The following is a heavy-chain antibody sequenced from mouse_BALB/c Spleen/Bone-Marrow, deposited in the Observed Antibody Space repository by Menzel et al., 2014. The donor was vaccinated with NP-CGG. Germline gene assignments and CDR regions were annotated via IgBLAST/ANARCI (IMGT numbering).Heavy chain of an antibody. Sequence: DVQLVESGTVLARPGASVKMSCKASGYSFTSYWMHWVKQRPGQGLEWIGAIYPGNSDTSYNQRFKGKAKLTAVTSASTAYMELSSLTNEDSAVYYCTRGAYYDYSYYAMDYWGQGTSVTVSS. CDR2: IYPGNSDT. V-gene: IGHV1-5*01. CDR1: GYSFTSYW. CDR3: TRGAYYDYSYYAMDY. J-gene: IGHJ4*01. D-gene: IGHD2-4*01.